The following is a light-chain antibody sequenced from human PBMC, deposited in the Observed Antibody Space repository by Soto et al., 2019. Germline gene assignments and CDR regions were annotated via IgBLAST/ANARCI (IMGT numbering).Light chain of an antibody. CDR2: DDT. Sequence: SYELTQAPSMSVAPGQTARITCGGNNIGSKSVHWHQQRPGQAPVVVIYDDTDRPSGIPERFSGSNSGNTATLTISGVEAGDEADYYCQVRETNTDHLVFGGGTQLTVL. CDR3: QVRETNTDHLV. J-gene: IGLJ3*02. V-gene: IGLV3-21*02. CDR1: NIGSKS.